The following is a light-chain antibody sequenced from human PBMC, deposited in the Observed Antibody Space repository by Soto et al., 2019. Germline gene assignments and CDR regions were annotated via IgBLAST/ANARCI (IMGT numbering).Light chain of an antibody. Sequence: EIVLTQSPATLSLSPGERATLSCRASQSVSSYLAWYQQKPGQAPRLLIYDASNRATGIPARFSGSGSGTDFTLTISSLQSEDFAIYYCQQYNNWPPLTFGQGTKV. CDR1: QSVSSY. V-gene: IGKV3-11*01. CDR2: DAS. CDR3: QQYNNWPPLT. J-gene: IGKJ1*01.